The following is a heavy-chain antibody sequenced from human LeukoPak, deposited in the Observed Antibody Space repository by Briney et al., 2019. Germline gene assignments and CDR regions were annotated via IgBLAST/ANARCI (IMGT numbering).Heavy chain of an antibody. CDR1: GYPFTSYG. Sequence: ASVKVSCTASGYPFTSYGVSWVRQAPGQGLEWMGWISAYNGNTNYAQKLQGRVTMTTDTSTSTAYMELRSLRSDDTAVYYCARVYSSGWLDYWGQGTLVTVSS. CDR2: ISAYNGNT. V-gene: IGHV1-18*01. CDR3: ARVYSSGWLDY. D-gene: IGHD6-19*01. J-gene: IGHJ4*02.